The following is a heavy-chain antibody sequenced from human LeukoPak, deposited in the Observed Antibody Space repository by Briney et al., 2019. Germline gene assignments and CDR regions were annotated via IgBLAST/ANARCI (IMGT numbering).Heavy chain of an antibody. V-gene: IGHV1-69*06. CDR1: GGTFSSYA. CDR3: AVSIAASVLLPLIDY. D-gene: IGHD6-13*01. J-gene: IGHJ4*02. CDR2: IIPIFGTA. Sequence: SVKVSCKASGGTFSSYAISWVRQAPGQGLEWMGGIIPIFGTANYAQKFQGRVTITADKSTSTAYMELSSLRSEDTAVYYCAVSIAASVLLPLIDYWGQGTLVTVSS.